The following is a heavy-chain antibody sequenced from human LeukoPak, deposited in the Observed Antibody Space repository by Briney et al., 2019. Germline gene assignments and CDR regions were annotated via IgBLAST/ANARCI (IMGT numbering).Heavy chain of an antibody. V-gene: IGHV6-1*01. CDR3: ARADYCSSTSCYDYYFDY. CDR2: TYYRSKWYN. D-gene: IGHD2-2*01. Sequence: SQTLSLTCAISGDSVSSNSAAWNWIRQSPSRGLEWLGRTYYRSKWYNDYAVSVKSRITINPDTSKNQFSLQLNSVTPEDTAVYYCARADYCSSTSCYDYYFDYWGQGTLVTVSS. J-gene: IGHJ4*02. CDR1: GDSVSSNSAA.